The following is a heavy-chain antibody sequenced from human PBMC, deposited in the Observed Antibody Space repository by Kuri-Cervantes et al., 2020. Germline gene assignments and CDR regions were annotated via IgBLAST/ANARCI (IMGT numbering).Heavy chain of an antibody. V-gene: IGHV5-51*01. CDR2: IYPGDSDT. CDR1: GYSFSNYW. Sequence: GESLKISCKASGYSFSNYWIGWVRQMPGKGLEWMGIIYPGDSDTRYSPSFQGQVTISADKSISTAYLQWSSLKASDTAVYYCARHGREAADYWGQGTLVTVSS. CDR3: ARHGREAADY. J-gene: IGHJ4*02. D-gene: IGHD1-14*01.